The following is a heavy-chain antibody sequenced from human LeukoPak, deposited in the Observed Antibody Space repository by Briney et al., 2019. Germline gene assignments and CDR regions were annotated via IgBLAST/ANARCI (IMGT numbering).Heavy chain of an antibody. J-gene: IGHJ4*02. CDR1: GFTFSSYW. V-gene: IGHV3-7*01. CDR2: IKQDESEK. Sequence: GGSLRLSCAASGFTFSSYWMSWVRQAPGKGLEWVANIKQDESEKYYVDSVKGRFTISRDNAKNTVYLQMKSLRTEDTAMYYCARERAYSGYDSREYNYFDYWGQGTLVTVSS. CDR3: ARERAYSGYDSREYNYFDY. D-gene: IGHD5-12*01.